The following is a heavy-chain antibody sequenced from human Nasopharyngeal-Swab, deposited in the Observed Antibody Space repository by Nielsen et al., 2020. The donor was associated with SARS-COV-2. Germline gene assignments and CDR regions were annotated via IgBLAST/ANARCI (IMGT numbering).Heavy chain of an antibody. CDR1: GYTFTGYY. D-gene: IGHD5-12*01. V-gene: IGHV1-2*02. CDR3: ARAKYSGYEVYY. Sequence: ASVKVSCKASGYTFTGYYMHWVRQAPGQGLEWMGWINPNSGGTTYAQKFQGRVTITRDTSISTAYMELSRLSSDDTAVYYCARAKYSGYEVYYWGQGTLVTVSS. J-gene: IGHJ4*02. CDR2: INPNSGGT.